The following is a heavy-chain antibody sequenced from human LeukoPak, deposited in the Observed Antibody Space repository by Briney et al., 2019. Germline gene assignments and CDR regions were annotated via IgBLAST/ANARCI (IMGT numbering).Heavy chain of an antibody. CDR1: GDSITSDKW. Sequence: SETLSLTCAVSGDSITSDKWWTWVRQPPGKGLEWIGEINHSRSTNYNPSLKSRVTISVDTSKNQFSLKLTSVTAADTAVYYCATLGEYYDSSGYYYNWGQGTLVTVSS. D-gene: IGHD3-22*01. V-gene: IGHV4-4*02. CDR3: ATLGEYYDSSGYYYN. J-gene: IGHJ4*02. CDR2: INHSRST.